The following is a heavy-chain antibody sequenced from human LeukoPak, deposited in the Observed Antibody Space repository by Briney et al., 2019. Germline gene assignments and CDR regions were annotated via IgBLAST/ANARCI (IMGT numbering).Heavy chain of an antibody. V-gene: IGHV4-59*04. CDR1: GFTFSKYAMH. CDR3: ATSVTSSSGWYYGY. CDR2: IYYGGRT. Sequence: PGGSLRLSCAASGFTFSKYAMHWVRQPPGKGLEWIGSIYYGGRTYYNPSLKSRVTMPVDTSKNQFSLKLSSVTAADTAIYYCATSVTSSSGWYYGYWGQGSLVTVSS. D-gene: IGHD6-19*01. J-gene: IGHJ4*02.